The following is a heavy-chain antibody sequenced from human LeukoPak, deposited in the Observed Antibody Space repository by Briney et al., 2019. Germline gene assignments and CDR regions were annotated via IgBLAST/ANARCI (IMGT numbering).Heavy chain of an antibody. Sequence: ASVKVSCKASGYTFTGYYMHWVRQAPGQGLEWMGIINPSGGSTSYAQKFQGRVTMTRDMSTSTVYMELSSLRSEDTAVYYCARDCSSTSCYTHAFDIWGQGTIVTVSS. V-gene: IGHV1-46*01. CDR2: INPSGGST. D-gene: IGHD2-2*02. J-gene: IGHJ3*02. CDR3: ARDCSSTSCYTHAFDI. CDR1: GYTFTGYY.